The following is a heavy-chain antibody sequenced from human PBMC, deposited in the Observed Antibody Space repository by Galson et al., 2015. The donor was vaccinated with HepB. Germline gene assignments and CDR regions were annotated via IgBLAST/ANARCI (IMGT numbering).Heavy chain of an antibody. Sequence: SLRLSCAASGFNFGSYGMHWVRQAPGKGLDWVATVSYDGSNKYYADSVKGRFTISRDSSKNTLYLQMNSLRAEDTAVYYCAKNYDILTGYYSPFDYWGQGTLVTVSS. CDR1: GFNFGSYG. J-gene: IGHJ4*02. CDR3: AKNYDILTGYYSPFDY. D-gene: IGHD3-9*01. CDR2: VSYDGSNK. V-gene: IGHV3-30*18.